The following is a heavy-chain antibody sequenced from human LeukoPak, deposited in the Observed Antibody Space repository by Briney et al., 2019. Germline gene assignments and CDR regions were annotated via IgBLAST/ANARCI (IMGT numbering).Heavy chain of an antibody. CDR3: TSWGDTTAEYFQR. D-gene: IGHD2-21*02. J-gene: IGHJ1*01. V-gene: IGHV3-7*01. CDR2: VNPDGRDT. Sequence: GGSLRLSCVVSGFTFNRCWMNWVRQAPGKGLEWVAHVNPDGRDTYYVDSVKGRFTISRDNAQNSMYLQMNSLRVEDTAVYYCTSWGDTTAEYFQRWGQGTLVTVSS. CDR1: GFTFNRCW.